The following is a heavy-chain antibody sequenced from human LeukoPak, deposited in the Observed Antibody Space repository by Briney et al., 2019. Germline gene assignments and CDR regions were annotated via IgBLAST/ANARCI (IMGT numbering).Heavy chain of an antibody. CDR3: ARDRAIRAWFDP. J-gene: IGHJ5*02. D-gene: IGHD3-10*01. CDR2: IYYSGST. CDR1: GGSISSYY. V-gene: IGHV4-59*01. Sequence: PSETLSLTCTVSGGSISSYYWSWIRQPPGKGLEWIGYIYYSGSTNCNPSLKSRVTTSVDTSKNQFSLKLSSVTAADTAVYYCARDRAIRAWFDPWGQGTLVTVSS.